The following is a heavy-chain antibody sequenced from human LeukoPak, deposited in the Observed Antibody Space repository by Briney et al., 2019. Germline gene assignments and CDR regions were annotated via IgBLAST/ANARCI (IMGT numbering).Heavy chain of an antibody. CDR3: ARGVGTLLWFGDLGSDSFPNYYFDY. CDR1: GGSISSGSYY. V-gene: IGHV4-61*10. J-gene: IGHJ4*02. Sequence: PSQTLSLTCTVSGGSISSGSYYWSWIRQPAGKGLEWIGYMYHSGSTNYKPSLKSRVTISIDTSKNQFSLKLTSVTAADTAVYFCARGVGTLLWFGDLGSDSFPNYYFDYWGQGTLVTVSS. D-gene: IGHD3-10*01. CDR2: MYHSGST.